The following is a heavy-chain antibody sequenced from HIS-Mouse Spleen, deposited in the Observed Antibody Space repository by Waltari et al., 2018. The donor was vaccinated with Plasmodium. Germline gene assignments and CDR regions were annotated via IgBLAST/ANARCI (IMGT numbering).Heavy chain of an antibody. V-gene: IGHV3-21*01. CDR1: GFTFSRYA. D-gene: IGHD1-26*01. J-gene: IGHJ3*02. Sequence: EVQLVESGGGLVKPGGSLRLSCAASGFTFSRYALNWVRLAPGKGVEWGTSIISRTSYTYYADSWKGRFTISRDNAKNSLYLQMNRLRAEDTAVYYCARDNWELPDDAFDIWGQGTMVTVSS. CDR3: ARDNWELPDDAFDI. CDR2: IISRTSYT.